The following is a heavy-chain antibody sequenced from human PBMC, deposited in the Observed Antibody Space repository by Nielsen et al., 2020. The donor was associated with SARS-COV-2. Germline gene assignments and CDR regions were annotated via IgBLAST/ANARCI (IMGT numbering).Heavy chain of an antibody. V-gene: IGHV3-21*04. CDR3: AKDRCSSTSCSKYYYYYGMDV. J-gene: IGHJ6*02. CDR2: ISSSSSYI. D-gene: IGHD2-2*01. Sequence: WIRQPPGKGLEWVSSISSSSSYIYYADSVKGRFTISRDNAKNSLYLQMNSLRAEDTAVYYCAKDRCSSTSCSKYYYYYGMDVWGQGTTVTVSS.